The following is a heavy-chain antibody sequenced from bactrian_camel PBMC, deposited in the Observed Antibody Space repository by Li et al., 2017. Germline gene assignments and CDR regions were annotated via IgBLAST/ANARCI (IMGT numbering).Heavy chain of an antibody. D-gene: IGHD1*01. J-gene: IGHJ4*01. V-gene: IGHV3S26*01. CDR3: ARGPRVRSGGYCYLESAPYNY. Sequence: VESGGVSVQAGGSHRLSCYVRGYMYSLYCMAWFRQVPGKGREGLAVNDIDGTTRYSGSVKGRFSISHDNAKNTLILQMNSLKPEDTAVYYCARGPRVRSGGYCYLESAPYNYWGQGTQVTVS. CDR1: GYMYSLYC. CDR2: NDIDGTT.